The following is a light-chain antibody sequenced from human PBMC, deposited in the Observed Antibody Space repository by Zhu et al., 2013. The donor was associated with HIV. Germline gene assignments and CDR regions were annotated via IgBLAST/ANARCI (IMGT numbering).Light chain of an antibody. CDR3: QSYDSSLSWV. V-gene: IGLV1-40*01. J-gene: IGLJ3*02. CDR1: SSNIGAGYD. Sequence: QSVLTQPPSVSGAPGQRVTISCTGSSSNIGAGYDVHWYQQLPGTAPKLLIYGNSNRPSGVPDRFSGSNSGTSASLAITGLQAEDEADYYCQSYDSSLSWVFGGGTKLTV. CDR2: GNS.